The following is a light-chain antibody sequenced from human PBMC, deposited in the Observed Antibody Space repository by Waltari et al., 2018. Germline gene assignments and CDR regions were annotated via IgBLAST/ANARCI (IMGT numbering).Light chain of an antibody. CDR2: GAS. CDR1: LSILHSSENKNQ. Sequence: DIVMTQSPDFLSVSLAERATITCKSSLSILHSSENKNQLGWYQQKSGLSPKLLIYGASTRESGVPDRFSGSGSGTDFTLTISSLQTEDVAVYYCQQYYSTPFTFGPGTKVDIK. J-gene: IGKJ3*01. CDR3: QQYYSTPFT. V-gene: IGKV4-1*01.